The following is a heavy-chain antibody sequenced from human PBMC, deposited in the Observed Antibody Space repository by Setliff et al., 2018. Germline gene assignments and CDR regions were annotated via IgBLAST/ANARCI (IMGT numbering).Heavy chain of an antibody. CDR2: LHTSGST. Sequence: PSETLSLTCAVSGGSISSGSYYWSWIRQPAGKGLEWVGRLHTSGSTNYNPSLKSRATISVDTSKNQFSLNLSSVTAADTAVYYCARDNRARHYMDVWGKGTTVTVSS. J-gene: IGHJ6*03. D-gene: IGHD3-10*01. V-gene: IGHV4-61*02. CDR3: ARDNRARHYMDV. CDR1: GGSISSGSYY.